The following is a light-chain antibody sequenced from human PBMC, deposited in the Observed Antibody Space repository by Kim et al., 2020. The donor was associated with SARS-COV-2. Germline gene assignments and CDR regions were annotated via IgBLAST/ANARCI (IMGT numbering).Light chain of an antibody. Sequence: SASVGDRVTISCRAGQDISTWLAWYQQKPGKAPQLLIFGASRLKNGVPSRFSGSGSGTDFTLTINSLQPEDFAVYYCQQAISFPRTFGQGTKLEI. CDR3: QQAISFPRT. CDR1: QDISTW. V-gene: IGKV1-12*01. J-gene: IGKJ2*01. CDR2: GAS.